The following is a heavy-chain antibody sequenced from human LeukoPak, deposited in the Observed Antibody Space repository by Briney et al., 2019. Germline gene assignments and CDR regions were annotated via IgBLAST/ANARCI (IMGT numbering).Heavy chain of an antibody. CDR1: GFTFSSYS. D-gene: IGHD6-19*01. J-gene: IGHJ4*02. Sequence: GGSLRLSCAASGFTFSSYSMNWVRQAPGKGLEWVSSISSSSSYIYYADSVKGRFTISRDNAKNSLYLQMNSLRAEDTAVYYCAKDRTAKRWLTFDYWGQGTLVTVSS. V-gene: IGHV3-21*01. CDR2: ISSSSSYI. CDR3: AKDRTAKRWLTFDY.